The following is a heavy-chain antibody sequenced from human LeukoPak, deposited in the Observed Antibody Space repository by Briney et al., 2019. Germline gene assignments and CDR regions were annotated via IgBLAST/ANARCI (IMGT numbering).Heavy chain of an antibody. CDR3: ARGGKRLTVDYFDY. J-gene: IGHJ4*02. Sequence: GASVKVSCKASESTFTGYYMHWVRQAPGQGLEWMGRINPNSDDTNYARKFQGRVTMTRDTSISTVYMELSRLRSDDTAVYYCARGGKRLTVDYFDYWGQGTLVTVSS. D-gene: IGHD1-20*01. V-gene: IGHV1-2*06. CDR1: ESTFTGYY. CDR2: INPNSDDT.